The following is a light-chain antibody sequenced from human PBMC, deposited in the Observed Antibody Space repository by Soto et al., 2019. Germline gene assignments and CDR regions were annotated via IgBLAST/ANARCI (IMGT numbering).Light chain of an antibody. CDR3: QQFGGSRLT. Sequence: IVLTQSPGTLSLSPGERATLSCRASQSVSSSFLAWYQQKPGQAPRLLIYGASSRATGIPDRFSGSGSVTDFTLTISRLEPEDFAVYYCQQFGGSRLTFGGGTKVDIK. V-gene: IGKV3-20*01. J-gene: IGKJ4*01. CDR1: QSVSSSF. CDR2: GAS.